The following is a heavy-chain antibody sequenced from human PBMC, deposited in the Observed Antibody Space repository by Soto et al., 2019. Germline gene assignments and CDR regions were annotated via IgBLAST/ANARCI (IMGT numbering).Heavy chain of an antibody. CDR2: IYYSGST. CDR1: GGSISSYY. Sequence: SETLSLTCTVSGGSISSYYWSWIRQPPGNGLEWIGYIYYSGSTSYNPSLKSRVTISVDTSKNQFSLKLSSVTAADTAVYYCARVRRLELRGDYYGMDVWGQGTTVTVSS. CDR3: ARVRRLELRGDYYGMDV. D-gene: IGHD1-7*01. V-gene: IGHV4-59*01. J-gene: IGHJ6*02.